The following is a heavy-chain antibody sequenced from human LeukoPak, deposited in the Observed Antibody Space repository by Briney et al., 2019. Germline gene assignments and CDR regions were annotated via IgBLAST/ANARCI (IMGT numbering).Heavy chain of an antibody. D-gene: IGHD3-16*02. J-gene: IGHJ3*02. CDR3: ARRNYDYVWGSYRSYAFDI. CDR1: GYTFTSYG. CDR2: ISAYNGNT. Sequence: ASVKVSCKASGYTFTSYGISWVRQAPGQGLEWMGWISAYNGNTNYAQKLQGRVTMTTDTSTSTAYMELRSLRSDDTAVYYCARRNYDYVWGSYRSYAFDIWGQGTMVTVSS. V-gene: IGHV1-18*01.